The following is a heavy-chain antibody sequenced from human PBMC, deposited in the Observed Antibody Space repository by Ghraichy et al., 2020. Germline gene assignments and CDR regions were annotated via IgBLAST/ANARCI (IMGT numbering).Heavy chain of an antibody. CDR1: GGSFSGYY. J-gene: IGHJ6*02. CDR2: INHSGST. Sequence: GSLRLSCAVYGGSFSGYYWSWIRQPPGKGLEWIGEINHSGSTNYNPSLKSRVTISVDTSKNQFSLKLSSVTAADTAVYYCARTPAGLFYYYYGMDVWGQGTTVTVSS. D-gene: IGHD6-19*01. CDR3: ARTPAGLFYYYYGMDV. V-gene: IGHV4-34*01.